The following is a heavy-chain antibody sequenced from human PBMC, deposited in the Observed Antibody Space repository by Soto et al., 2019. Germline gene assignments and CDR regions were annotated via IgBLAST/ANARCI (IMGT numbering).Heavy chain of an antibody. CDR2: IIRIFGTP. V-gene: IGHV1-69*12. CDR3: ARQGSNEYYYYGMDV. Sequence: QVQLVQSGAEVKKPGSTVKVSWKASGGTFSSYAINWVRQAPGQGLEWMGGIIRIFGTPDYAQRFQGRVTITADESTSTAYMELSSLRSEDTAVYYCARQGSNEYYYYGMDVWGQGTTVTVSS. J-gene: IGHJ6*02. CDR1: GGTFSSYA. D-gene: IGHD3-10*01.